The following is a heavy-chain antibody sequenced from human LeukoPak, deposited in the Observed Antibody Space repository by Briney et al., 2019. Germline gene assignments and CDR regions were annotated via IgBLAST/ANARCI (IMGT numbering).Heavy chain of an antibody. D-gene: IGHD2-2*01. CDR3: ASVVPAARREFDY. Sequence: GSSVKVSCKASGGTFSSYAISWARQAPGQGLEWMGGIIPIFGTANYAQKFQGRVTITADESTSTAYMELSSLRSEDTAVYYCASVVPAARREFDYWGQGTLVTVSS. V-gene: IGHV1-69*01. CDR2: IIPIFGTA. J-gene: IGHJ4*02. CDR1: GGTFSSYA.